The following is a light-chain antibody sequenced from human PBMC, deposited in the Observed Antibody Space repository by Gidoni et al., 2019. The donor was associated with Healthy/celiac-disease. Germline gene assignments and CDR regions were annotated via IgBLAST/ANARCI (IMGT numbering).Light chain of an antibody. Sequence: DIQMTQSPSSLSASVGDRVTITCQASQDISNYLNWYQQKPGKAPKLLIYDASNLETGVPSRFSGRGSGTDFTFTISSLQPEDIATYYCQQYDSLPRTFGQGTKVEIK. V-gene: IGKV1-33*01. CDR2: DAS. CDR3: QQYDSLPRT. J-gene: IGKJ1*01. CDR1: QDISNY.